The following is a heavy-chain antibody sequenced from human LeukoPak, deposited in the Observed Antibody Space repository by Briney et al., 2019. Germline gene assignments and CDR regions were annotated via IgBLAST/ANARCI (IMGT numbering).Heavy chain of an antibody. V-gene: IGHV5-51*01. CDR2: IYPGDSDT. Sequence: GESLKISCKGSGYSFTSYWIGWVRQMPGKGLEWMGVIYPGDSDTRYSPSFQGQVAFSADKSISTAYLQWSSLKASDTAMYYCARTMTTVTNNWFDPWGQGTLVTVSS. D-gene: IGHD4-17*01. CDR3: ARTMTTVTNNWFDP. J-gene: IGHJ5*02. CDR1: GYSFTSYW.